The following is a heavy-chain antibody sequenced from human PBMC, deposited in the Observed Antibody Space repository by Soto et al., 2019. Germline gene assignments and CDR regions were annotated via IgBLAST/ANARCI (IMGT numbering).Heavy chain of an antibody. CDR3: ARHYYGSGSRRAFDI. V-gene: IGHV4-59*08. CDR2: IYYSGST. D-gene: IGHD3-10*01. J-gene: IGHJ3*02. CDR1: GGSISSYY. Sequence: SETLSLTCTVSGGSISSYYWSWIRQPPGKGLEWIGYIYYSGSTNYNPSLKSRVTISVDTSKNQFSLKLSSVTAADTAVYYCARHYYGSGSRRAFDIWGQGTMVTVSS.